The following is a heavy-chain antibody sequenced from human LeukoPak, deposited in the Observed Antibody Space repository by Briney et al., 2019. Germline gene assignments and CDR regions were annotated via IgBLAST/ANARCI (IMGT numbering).Heavy chain of an antibody. CDR3: ARDQSIREGSYYIILDH. CDR2: VWYDGRSK. J-gene: IGHJ4*02. Sequence: PGRSLRLSCAASGFTFNNYGMHWVRQAPGKGLEWVAVVWYDGRSKYYADSVKGRFTISRDNSKDTLYLQMNSLRAEDTAVYYCARDQSIREGSYYIILDHWGQGTLVTVSS. CDR1: GFTFNNYG. D-gene: IGHD1-26*01. V-gene: IGHV3-33*01.